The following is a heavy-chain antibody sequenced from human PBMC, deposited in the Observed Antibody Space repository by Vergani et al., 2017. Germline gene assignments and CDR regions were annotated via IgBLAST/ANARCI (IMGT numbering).Heavy chain of an antibody. CDR2: IHHSGDT. CDR3: ARHRGSGGFFPSSYFYGMDA. Sequence: QVQLQESGPGLVKPSETLTLTCDVSDSSIMTNPYWGWFRQSPGKGLEWIGCIHHSGDTHYNSSLKSPVSISIVSSSKFSLSLTSVTAADTAIYYCARHRGSGGFFPSSYFYGMDAWGHGTTVTVSS. CDR1: DSSIMTNPY. J-gene: IGHJ6*02. V-gene: IGHV4-38-2*01. D-gene: IGHD3-10*01.